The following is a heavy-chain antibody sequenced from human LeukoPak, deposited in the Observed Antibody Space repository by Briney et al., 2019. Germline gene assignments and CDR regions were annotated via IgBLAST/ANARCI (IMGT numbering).Heavy chain of an antibody. V-gene: IGHV4-59*01. CDR3: ARAGPRREGYNFDY. CDR2: IYDGGST. J-gene: IGHJ4*02. CDR1: GGSISTYS. Sequence: PSETLSLTCTVSGGSISTYSWSWVRQPPGKGLEWIGLIYDGGSTYYNPSLKSRVSISLDMSKNHVSLKLNSVTSPDTAVYYCARAGPRREGYNFDYWGQGTLVTVS. D-gene: IGHD5-24*01.